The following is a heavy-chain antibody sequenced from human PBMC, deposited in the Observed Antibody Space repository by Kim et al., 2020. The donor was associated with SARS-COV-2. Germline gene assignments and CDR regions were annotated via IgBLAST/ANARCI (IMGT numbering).Heavy chain of an antibody. CDR1: GYTFTTYA. D-gene: IGHD3-10*01. Sequence: ASVKVSCKASGYTFTTYAMHWVRQAPGQRLEWMGWINCGNGNTKYSQKLQDRVTITRDTSASSAYMELSSLRSEDTGVYYCAREGGSSGTTQDCLYAWGQGATVTVSS. CDR3: AREGGSSGTTQDCLYA. CDR2: INCGNGNT. J-gene: IGHJ6*02. V-gene: IGHV1-3*01.